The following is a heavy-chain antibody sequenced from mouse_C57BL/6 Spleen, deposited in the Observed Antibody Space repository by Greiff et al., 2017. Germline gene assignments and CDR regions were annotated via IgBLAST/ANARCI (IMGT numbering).Heavy chain of an antibody. D-gene: IGHD1-1*01. CDR3: ARTLYGSSYGYFDV. Sequence: VQLQQSGAELVMPGASVKLSCKASGYTFTSYWMHWVKQRPGQGLEWIGEIDPSDSYTNYNQKFKGKSTLTVDKSSSTAYMQLSSLTSEDSAVYYCARTLYGSSYGYFDVWGTGTTVTVSS. V-gene: IGHV1-69*01. J-gene: IGHJ1*03. CDR1: GYTFTSYW. CDR2: IDPSDSYT.